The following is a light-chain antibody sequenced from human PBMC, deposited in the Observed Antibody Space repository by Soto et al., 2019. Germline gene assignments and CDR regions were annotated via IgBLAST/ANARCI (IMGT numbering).Light chain of an antibody. CDR3: QLRSNWPPALT. V-gene: IGKV3-11*01. CDR1: QSISSY. J-gene: IGKJ4*01. CDR2: DAS. Sequence: EIVLTQSPATLSLSPGERATLSCRASQSISSYLAWYQQKPGQAPRLLIYDASNRATGIPARFSGSWSGTDFTLTISSLEPEDFAVYYCQLRSNWPPALTFGGGTKVEIK.